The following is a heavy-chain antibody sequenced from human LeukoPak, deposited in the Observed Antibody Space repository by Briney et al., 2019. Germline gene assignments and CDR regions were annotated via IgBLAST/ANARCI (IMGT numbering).Heavy chain of an antibody. Sequence: SETLSLTCAVSGVSISAYYLSWIRQSAGNGLEWIGRIYPGESIYATENSYYNPSLKSRISLSGDTSKNQLSLKLSSVTAADTAIYYCASNPTTVTSVFDSWGQGILVTVSS. CDR2: IYPGESIYATENS. CDR3: ASNPTTVTSVFDS. CDR1: GVSISAYY. D-gene: IGHD4-17*01. V-gene: IGHV4-4*07. J-gene: IGHJ4*02.